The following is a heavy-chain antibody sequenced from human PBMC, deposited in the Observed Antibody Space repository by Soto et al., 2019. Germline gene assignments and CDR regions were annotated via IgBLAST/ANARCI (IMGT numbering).Heavy chain of an antibody. J-gene: IGHJ5*01. V-gene: IGHV3-48*03. CDR2: ISSSGLTT. Sequence: GGSLRLSCQASGFNFRTYETHWVRKAPGKGLEWVSYISSSGLTTYYADFAEGRFTISRDNAKDSLYLHLNSLRVGDTAVYYCARYGTRGDWWGLGTQVTVSS. D-gene: IGHD3-10*01. CDR1: GFNFRTYE. CDR3: ARYGTRGDW.